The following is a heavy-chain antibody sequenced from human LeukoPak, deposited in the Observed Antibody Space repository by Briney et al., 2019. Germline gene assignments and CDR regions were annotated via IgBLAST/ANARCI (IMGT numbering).Heavy chain of an antibody. Sequence: PGGSLRLSCVGSGFTFSNYWMNWVRQAPGKGLEWVANIKGSDKGHVDSVKGRFSVSRDDARNSLYLQMDSLRAEDTAVYYCARGVDWNYDLWGQGTVVRVSS. V-gene: IGHV3-7*01. CDR2: IKGSDK. CDR3: ARGVDWNYDL. J-gene: IGHJ4*02. CDR1: GFTFSNYW. D-gene: IGHD1-7*01.